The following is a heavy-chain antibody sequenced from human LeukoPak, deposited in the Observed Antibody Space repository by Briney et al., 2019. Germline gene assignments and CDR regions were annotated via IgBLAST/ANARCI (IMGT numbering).Heavy chain of an antibody. CDR3: AKDLDCSSTSCYKDY. CDR1: GFTFSSYA. V-gene: IGHV3-23*01. J-gene: IGHJ4*02. CDR2: ISGTGGST. D-gene: IGHD2-2*02. Sequence: PGGSLRLSCAASGFTFSSYAMSWVRQAPGKGLEWVSAISGTGGSTYYADSVKGRFTISKDNSKNTLCLQMNSLRAEDTAVYYCAKDLDCSSTSCYKDYWGQGTLVTVSS.